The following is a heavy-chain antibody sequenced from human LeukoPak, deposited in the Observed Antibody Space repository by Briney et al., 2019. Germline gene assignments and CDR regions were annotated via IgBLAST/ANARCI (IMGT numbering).Heavy chain of an antibody. CDR2: ISSSSSYI. V-gene: IGHV3-21*01. CDR3: ARGLSGYSYVGYDAFDI. D-gene: IGHD5-18*01. J-gene: IGHJ3*02. CDR1: GFTFSSYS. Sequence: GGSLRFSCAASGFTFSSYSMNWVRQAPGQGLEWVSSISSSSSYIYYADSVKGRFTISRDNAKNSLYLQMNSLRAEDTAVYYCARGLSGYSYVGYDAFDIWGQGTMVTVSS.